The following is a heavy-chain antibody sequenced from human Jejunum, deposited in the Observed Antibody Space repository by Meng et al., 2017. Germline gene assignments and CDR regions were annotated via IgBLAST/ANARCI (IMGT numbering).Heavy chain of an antibody. Sequence: QVARAQSGAAVKKPGACVKVSCKASGYTFIGFYMHWVRQAPGQGLEWMGWINPNSGGTNYAQKFHGRVTMTSDTSISTAYMELSSLRSDDTAVYYCVTERHDLGYCYFDPWGQGTLVTVSS. CDR3: VTERHDLGYCYFDP. CDR2: INPNSGGT. D-gene: IGHD2-15*01. CDR1: GYTFIGFY. J-gene: IGHJ5*02. V-gene: IGHV1-2*02.